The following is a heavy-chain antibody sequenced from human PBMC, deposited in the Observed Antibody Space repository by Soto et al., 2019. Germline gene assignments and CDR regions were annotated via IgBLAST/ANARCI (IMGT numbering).Heavy chain of an antibody. V-gene: IGHV3-30-3*01. J-gene: IGHJ4*02. CDR2: ISYGGSNN. D-gene: IGHD3-10*01. Sequence: GGSLRLSCAASGFTFSSYAMHWVRQAPGKGLEWVAVISYGGSNNYYAVSGKGRFTISRYKSKNTLYLQINSLRAEDTAVYYCAREPVPGYYFDYWGQGTLVTVSS. CDR3: AREPVPGYYFDY. CDR1: GFTFSSYA.